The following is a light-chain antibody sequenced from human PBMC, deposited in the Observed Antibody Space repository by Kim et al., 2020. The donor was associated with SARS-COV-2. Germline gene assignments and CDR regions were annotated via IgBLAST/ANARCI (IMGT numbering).Light chain of an antibody. V-gene: IGKV3-20*01. CDR1: QSVSDSN. CDR2: GAS. CDR3: QQYGYSPWT. J-gene: IGKJ1*01. Sequence: SPGVRATLSCRASQSVSDSNLAWYQHKPGRAHRLLIYGASTRATGIPDRFSGSGSGTDFTLTISRLEPEDFAMYYCQQYGYSPWTFGQGTKVDIK.